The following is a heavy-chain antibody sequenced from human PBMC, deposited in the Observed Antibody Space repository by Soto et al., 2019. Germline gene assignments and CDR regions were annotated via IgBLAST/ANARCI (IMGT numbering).Heavy chain of an antibody. Sequence: SETLSLTCTVSGGSISSGDYYWSWIRRPPGKGLEWIGYIYYSGSTYYNPSLKSRVTISVDTSNNQFSLKLSSVTAADTAVYYCARGDSSSSWNWVNPWGQGALVTVSS. CDR3: ARGDSSSSWNWVNP. J-gene: IGHJ5*02. V-gene: IGHV4-30-4*01. CDR2: IYYSGST. CDR1: GGSISSGDYY. D-gene: IGHD6-6*01.